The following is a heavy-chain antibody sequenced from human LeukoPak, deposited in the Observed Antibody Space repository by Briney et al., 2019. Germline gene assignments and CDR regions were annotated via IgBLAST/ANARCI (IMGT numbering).Heavy chain of an antibody. CDR1: GGSFRSSSYY. V-gene: IGHV4-39*01. CDR2: MYYSGST. CDR3: ARHGSYYYESSGYRVPHFDY. J-gene: IGHJ4*02. Sequence: SETLSLTCTVSGGSFRSSSYYWGWIRQTPGKGLEWIGSMYYSGSTYYNPSLKSRVTISVDTSQNQVSLKLSSVTAADTAVYFCARHGSYYYESSGYRVPHFDYWGQGTLVTVSS. D-gene: IGHD3-22*01.